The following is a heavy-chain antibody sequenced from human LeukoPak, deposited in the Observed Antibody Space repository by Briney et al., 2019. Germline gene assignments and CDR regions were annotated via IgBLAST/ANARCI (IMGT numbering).Heavy chain of an antibody. CDR3: ARGACSGWYWGPCRANYYYYYMDV. Sequence: ASVKVSCKASGYTFTSYDINWVRQATGQGLEWMGWMNPNSSNTGYAQKFQGRVTMTRNTSISTAYMELSSLRSEDTAVYYCARGACSGWYWGPCRANYYYYYMDVWGKGTTVTVSS. CDR2: MNPNSSNT. D-gene: IGHD6-19*01. V-gene: IGHV1-8*01. J-gene: IGHJ6*03. CDR1: GYTFTSYD.